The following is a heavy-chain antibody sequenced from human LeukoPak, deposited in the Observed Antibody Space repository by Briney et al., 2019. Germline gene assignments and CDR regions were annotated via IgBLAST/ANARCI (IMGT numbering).Heavy chain of an antibody. CDR3: ARGPFGSGSFLDY. D-gene: IGHD3-10*01. V-gene: IGHV1-8*01. J-gene: IGHJ4*02. Sequence: GAPVKVSCKASGYIFSSNDINWVRQAAGQGLEWMGWMNPNSGDTGYTQKFQGRVAMTRSTSITTAYMELSSLRSEDTAVYYCARGPFGSGSFLDYWGQGTLVTVSS. CDR2: MNPNSGDT. CDR1: GYIFSSND.